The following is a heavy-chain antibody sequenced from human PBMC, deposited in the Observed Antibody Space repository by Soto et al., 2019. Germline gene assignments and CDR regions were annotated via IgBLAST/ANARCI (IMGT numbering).Heavy chain of an antibody. J-gene: IGHJ5*02. CDR2: MNPNSGNT. Sequence: QVQLVQSGAEVKKPGASVKVSCKASGYTFTSYDINWVRQATGQGLEWMGWMNPNSGNTGYAQKCQGRVTMTRNTSISTAYMELSSLRSEDTAVYYCARVSDRQTYYDILTGYSRRYNWFDPWGQGTLVTVSS. D-gene: IGHD3-9*01. V-gene: IGHV1-8*01. CDR3: ARVSDRQTYYDILTGYSRRYNWFDP. CDR1: GYTFTSYD.